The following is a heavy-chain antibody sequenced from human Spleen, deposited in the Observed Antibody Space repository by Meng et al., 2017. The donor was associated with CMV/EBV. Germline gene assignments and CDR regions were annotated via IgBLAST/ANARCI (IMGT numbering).Heavy chain of an antibody. CDR3: PKSGGRGGSILQDYYHFGMDV. CDR2: ISGRGDST. D-gene: IGHD4-23*01. Sequence: GESLKFSCAASGFTFSSYAMSWVRQAPGKGLEWVSIISGRGDSTYYVDSVKGRFTISRDNSKNTLYLQMNSLRAEDTAVYYCPKSGGRGGSILQDYYHFGMDVWGQGTTVTVSS. V-gene: IGHV3-23*01. CDR1: GFTFSSYA. J-gene: IGHJ6*02.